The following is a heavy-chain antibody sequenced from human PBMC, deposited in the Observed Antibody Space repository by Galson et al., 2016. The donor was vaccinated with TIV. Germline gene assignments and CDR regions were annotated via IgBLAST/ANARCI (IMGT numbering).Heavy chain of an antibody. J-gene: IGHJ4*02. CDR1: EYTLPELS. CDR2: FDPEDGDA. CDR3: ATVTKGVELWLAPFDY. D-gene: IGHD6-19*01. V-gene: IGHV1-24*01. Sequence: SVKVSCKVSEYTLPELSMHWVRQAPGKGLEWVGGFDPEDGDAIYAQKFQGRVTITRGTSTDTGYMELSSLESDDTAVYYCATVTKGVELWLAPFDYWGQGTLVTVSS.